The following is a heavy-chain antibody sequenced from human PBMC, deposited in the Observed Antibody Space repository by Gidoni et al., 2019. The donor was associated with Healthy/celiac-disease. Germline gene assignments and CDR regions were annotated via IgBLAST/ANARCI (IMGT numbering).Heavy chain of an antibody. CDR1: GYSCTSYW. CDR3: ARGGDGYNYVGLVFFDY. Sequence: EVQLVQSGAEVKKHGESLKISCKGSGYSCTSYWTGGVLQMPGKGLEWMGISYPGDSDTRYRPSFQGQVTISADKSIRTAYLQWSSLKASDTAMYYCARGGDGYNYVGLVFFDYWGQGTLVTVSS. J-gene: IGHJ4*02. D-gene: IGHD5-12*01. V-gene: IGHV5-51*01. CDR2: SYPGDSDT.